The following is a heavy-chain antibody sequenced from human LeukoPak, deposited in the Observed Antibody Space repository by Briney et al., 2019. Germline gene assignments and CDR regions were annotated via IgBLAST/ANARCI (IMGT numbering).Heavy chain of an antibody. D-gene: IGHD5-12*01. J-gene: IGHJ5*02. CDR2: IKQDGSEK. Sequence: GGSLRLSCAASGFTFSSYWMSWVRQAPGKGLEWVANIKQDGSEKYYVDSVKGRFTISRDNAKKSLYLQMNSLRAEDTAVYYCARDVDIVAFDPWGQGTLVTVSS. CDR3: ARDVDIVAFDP. V-gene: IGHV3-7*01. CDR1: GFTFSSYW.